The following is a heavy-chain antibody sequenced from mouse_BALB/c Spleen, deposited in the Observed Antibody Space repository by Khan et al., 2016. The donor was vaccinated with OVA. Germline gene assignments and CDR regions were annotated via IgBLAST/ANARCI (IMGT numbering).Heavy chain of an antibody. V-gene: IGHV5-6-4*01. J-gene: IGHJ2*01. Sequence: EVELVESGGGLVRPGGSLKLSCAASGFSFSSYSMSWVRQTPENRLEWVATISSGGTYTYYPDSVKGRFTISIDNAKNALYLQMSSLKSEDTAIYYCPRHADYYSHSPYIDYWGQGTTLTVSS. CDR2: ISSGGTYT. CDR3: PRHADYYSHSPYIDY. CDR1: GFSFSSYS. D-gene: IGHD1-1*01.